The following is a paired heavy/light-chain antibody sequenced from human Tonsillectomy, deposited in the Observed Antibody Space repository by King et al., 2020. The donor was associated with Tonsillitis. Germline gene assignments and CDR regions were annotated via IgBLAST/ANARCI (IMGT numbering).Heavy chain of an antibody. CDR2: VFISGTLGYGTT. J-gene: IGHJ5*02. D-gene: IGHD1-26*01. CDR1: GDSINSHY. CDR3: AERTYSGSLT. V-gene: IGHV4-4*07. Sequence: QLQLQESGPGLVKASETLSLTCAVSGDSINSHYWGWIRQPAGKGLEWIGRVFISGTLGYGTTNYSPSLKSRVAMSIDSSTSRFSLRLTSVTAADTAVYYCAERTYSGSLTWGQGILVTVSS.
Light chain of an antibody. J-gene: IGLJ3*02. Sequence: QPVLTQSSSASASLGSSVKLTCTLSNGHSNYMIAWHQQQPGEAPRYLMKIEGRGIYNKGSGVPDRFSGSSSGADRYLTISNLQSEDEADYYCETWDNSAWVFGGGTKLTVL. CDR1: NGHSNYM. CDR2: IEGRGIY. V-gene: IGLV4-60*03. CDR3: ETWDNSAWV.